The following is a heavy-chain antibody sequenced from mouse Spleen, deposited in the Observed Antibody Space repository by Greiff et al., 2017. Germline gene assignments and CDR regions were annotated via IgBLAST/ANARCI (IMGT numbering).Heavy chain of an antibody. CDR3: AARGYAMDY. J-gene: IGHJ4*01. CDR2: IYPGDGDT. CDR1: GYAFSSSW. V-gene: IGHV1-82*01. Sequence: VQLQQSGPELVKPGASVKISCKASGYAFSSSWMNWVKQRPGKGLEWIGRIYPGDGDTNYNGKFKGKATLTADKSSSTAYMQLSSLTSEDSAVYFCAARGYAMDYWGQGTSVTVSS.